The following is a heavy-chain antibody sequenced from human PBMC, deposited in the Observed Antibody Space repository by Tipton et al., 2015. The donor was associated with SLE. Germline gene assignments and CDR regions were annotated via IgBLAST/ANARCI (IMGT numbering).Heavy chain of an antibody. J-gene: IGHJ4*02. CDR3: ARRRFQSASDY. CDR1: GDSISSGHSL. Sequence: TLSLTCTVSGDSISSGHSLWGWIRQPPGKGLEWIGTIYYRGRTDYNPSLKSRVTMSVDTSMNQFSLKLSSVTAADTAVYYCARRRFQSASDYWGQGTLVTVSS. CDR2: IYYRGRT. D-gene: IGHD2-21*01. V-gene: IGHV4-39*07.